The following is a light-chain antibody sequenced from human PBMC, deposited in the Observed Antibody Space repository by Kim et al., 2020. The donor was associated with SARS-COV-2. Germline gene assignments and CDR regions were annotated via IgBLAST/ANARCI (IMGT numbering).Light chain of an antibody. J-gene: IGKJ1*01. CDR1: QNIGPW. V-gene: IGKV1-5*03. CDR3: QQYERYPRT. CDR2: KAS. Sequence: DIQLIQFPSTVSASVGDRVTITCRASQNIGPWLAWYQQKPGKGPKLLNYKASILENGVPSRFSGSGSGTERTLAISRLQPDDFATYYCQQYERYPRTFGQGTKVDIK.